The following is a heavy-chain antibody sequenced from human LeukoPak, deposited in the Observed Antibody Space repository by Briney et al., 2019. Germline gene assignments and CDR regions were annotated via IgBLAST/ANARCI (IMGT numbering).Heavy chain of an antibody. CDR1: GGSISSGGYY. J-gene: IGHJ5*02. V-gene: IGHV4-31*03. D-gene: IGHD3-9*01. Sequence: PSETLSLTCTVSGGSISSGGYYWSWIRQHPGKGLEWIVYIYYSGSTYYNPSLKSRVTISVDTSKNQFSLELSSVTAADTAVYYCASWYDTLDGRFDPWGQGTLVTVSS. CDR2: IYYSGST. CDR3: ASWYDTLDGRFDP.